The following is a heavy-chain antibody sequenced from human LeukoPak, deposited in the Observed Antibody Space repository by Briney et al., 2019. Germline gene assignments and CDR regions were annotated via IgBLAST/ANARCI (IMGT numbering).Heavy chain of an antibody. CDR3: ARDLFSGYDPRTFDL. CDR2: IRGGSSNI. V-gene: IGHV3-48*04. Sequence: GGSLRLSCAASGFTFSSYSMNGVRQAPGKGPEWLSYIRGGSSNIYYADSVEGRFTISRDNATNSLYLQMTSLRAEDTALYYCARDLFSGYDPRTFDLWGQGTLVTVSS. CDR1: GFTFSSYS. J-gene: IGHJ4*02. D-gene: IGHD5-12*01.